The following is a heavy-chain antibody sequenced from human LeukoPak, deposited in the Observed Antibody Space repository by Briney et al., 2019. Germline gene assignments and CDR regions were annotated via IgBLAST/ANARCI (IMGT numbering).Heavy chain of an antibody. CDR2: IYYSGST. CDR3: ARWAVTVYSGSYLDY. V-gene: IGHV4-30-4*01. J-gene: IGHJ4*02. D-gene: IGHD1-26*01. Sequence: SETLSLTCTVSGGSISSGDYYWSWIRQPPGKGLEWIGYIYYSGSTYYNPSLKSRVTISVDTSKDQFSLKLSSVTAADTAVYYCARWAVTVYSGSYLDYWGQGTLVTVSS. CDR1: GGSISSGDYY.